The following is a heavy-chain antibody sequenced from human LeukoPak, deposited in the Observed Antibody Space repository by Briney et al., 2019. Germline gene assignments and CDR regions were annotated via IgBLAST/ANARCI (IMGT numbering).Heavy chain of an antibody. CDR2: ISGSGGST. J-gene: IGHJ4*02. Sequence: TGGSLRLSCAASGFTFSSYAMSWVRQAPGKGLEWVSAISGSGGSTYYADSVRGRFTISRDNSKNTLYLQMNSLRAEDTAVYYCAKGDDYGDHGAFDYWGQGTLVTVSS. D-gene: IGHD4-17*01. CDR3: AKGDDYGDHGAFDY. CDR1: GFTFSSYA. V-gene: IGHV3-23*01.